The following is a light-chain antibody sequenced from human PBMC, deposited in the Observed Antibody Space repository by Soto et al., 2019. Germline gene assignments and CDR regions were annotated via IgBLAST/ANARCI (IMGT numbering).Light chain of an antibody. Sequence: AIRMTQSPSSFSASTGDRVTITCRAIQGISSYLAWYQQKPGKAPKLLIYAASTLQSGVPSRFIGSGSGKDFALTISCLQYEDCATYDCQQYYRYPLTFVGGTKVEIK. J-gene: IGKJ4*01. CDR1: QGISSY. CDR3: QQYYRYPLT. CDR2: AAS. V-gene: IGKV1-8*01.